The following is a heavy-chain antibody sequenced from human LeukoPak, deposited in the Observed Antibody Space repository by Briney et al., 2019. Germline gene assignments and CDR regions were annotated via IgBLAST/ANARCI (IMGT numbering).Heavy chain of an antibody. CDR3: ARAAYSSSPDY. J-gene: IGHJ4*02. CDR2: ISPSSTTM. V-gene: IGHV3-48*02. CDR1: GFTFSVAA. Sequence: GGSLRLSCAASGFTFSVAAMTWVRQAPGKGLEWVSYISPSSTTMLYADSVKGRFTISRDNAENSLYLHMNSLRDEDTAVYYCARAAYSSSPDYWGQGTLVTVSS. D-gene: IGHD6-13*01.